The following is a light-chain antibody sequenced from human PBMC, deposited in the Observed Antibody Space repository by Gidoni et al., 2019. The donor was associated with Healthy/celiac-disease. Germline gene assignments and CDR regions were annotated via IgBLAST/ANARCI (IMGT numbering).Light chain of an antibody. CDR3: QSADSSGTYGRV. CDR1: ALPKQY. Sequence: SYERTQPPSVSVSPGQTARITCSGDALPKQYAYWYQQKPGQAPVLVIYKDRERPSGIPERFSGSSSGTTVTLTISGVQAEDEADYYCQSADSSGTYGRVFGGGTKLTVL. CDR2: KDR. J-gene: IGLJ3*02. V-gene: IGLV3-25*03.